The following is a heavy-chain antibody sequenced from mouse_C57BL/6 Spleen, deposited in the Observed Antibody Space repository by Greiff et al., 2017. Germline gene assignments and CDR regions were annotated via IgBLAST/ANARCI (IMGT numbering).Heavy chain of an antibody. V-gene: IGHV1-39*01. Sequence: EVKLQESGPELVKPGASVKISCKASGYSFTDYNMNWVKQSNGKSLEWIGVINPNYGTTSYNQKFKGKATLTVDQSSSTAYMQLNSLTSEDSAVYYCARSPYGSSRGYAMDYWGQGTSVTVSS. J-gene: IGHJ4*01. CDR3: ARSPYGSSRGYAMDY. D-gene: IGHD1-1*01. CDR2: INPNYGTT. CDR1: GYSFTDYN.